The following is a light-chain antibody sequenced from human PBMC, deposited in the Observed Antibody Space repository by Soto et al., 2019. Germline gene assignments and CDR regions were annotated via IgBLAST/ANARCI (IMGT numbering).Light chain of an antibody. CDR2: DAS. Sequence: ETVLTQSPATLSLSPGERATLSCRASQNDDIYLAWYQQRPGQAPRLLIYDASNRATGVPTRFSGSGSGTDFTLTISRLEPEDFAVYFCQQRRNWPPLTFGGGTRVEMK. V-gene: IGKV3-11*01. CDR1: QNDDIY. CDR3: QQRRNWPPLT. J-gene: IGKJ4*01.